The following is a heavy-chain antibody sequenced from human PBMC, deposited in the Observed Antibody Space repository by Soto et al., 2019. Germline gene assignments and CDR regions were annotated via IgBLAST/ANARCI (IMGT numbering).Heavy chain of an antibody. CDR1: GFTFDDNA. Sequence: GGSLRLSCAVSGFTFDDNAMHWVRQAPEKGLEWVSGINWKSDIGYADSVKGRFTVSRDNAENSLYLQMNSLRAEDTALYYCATAQDRVERTSFIDWRQANRVTAP. V-gene: IGHV3-9*01. D-gene: IGHD1-26*01. J-gene: IGHJ4*02. CDR2: INWKSDI. CDR3: ATAQDRVERTSFID.